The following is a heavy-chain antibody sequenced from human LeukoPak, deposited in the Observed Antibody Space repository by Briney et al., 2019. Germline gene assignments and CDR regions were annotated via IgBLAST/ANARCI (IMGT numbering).Heavy chain of an antibody. J-gene: IGHJ4*02. Sequence: GGSLRLSCAASGFTFSSYSMNWVRQAPGKGLEWISYIGISSGNTKYADSVKGRFTISGDKAKNSVYLQMDSLRVEDTAVYYCARDTKYAFDNWGQGTLVTVSS. CDR1: GFTFSSYS. V-gene: IGHV3-48*01. CDR3: ARDTKYAFDN. D-gene: IGHD2-2*01. CDR2: IGISSGNT.